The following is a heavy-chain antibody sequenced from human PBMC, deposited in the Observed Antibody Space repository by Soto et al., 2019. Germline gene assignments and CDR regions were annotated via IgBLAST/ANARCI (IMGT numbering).Heavy chain of an antibody. CDR2: IYHSGTT. Sequence: SETLSLTCTVSGYSINSGYYWGWVRQSPGKGLEWIGTIYHSGTTFYNPSLKSRVTISVDTSKNQFSLKLNSVTAADTAVYYCATLTPPFDYWGQGTLGTVAS. J-gene: IGHJ4*02. V-gene: IGHV4-38-2*02. CDR1: GYSINSGYY. D-gene: IGHD3-9*01. CDR3: ATLTPPFDY.